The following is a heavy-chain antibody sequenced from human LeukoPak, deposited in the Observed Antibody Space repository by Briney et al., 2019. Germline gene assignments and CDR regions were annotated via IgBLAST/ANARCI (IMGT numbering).Heavy chain of an antibody. J-gene: IGHJ6*02. V-gene: IGHV4-34*01. D-gene: IGHD2-15*01. CDR2: INHSGST. CDR3: ARGRSIGYCSGGSCVVPPYYCYYYGMDV. CDR1: GGSSSGYY. Sequence: SETLSLTCAVYGGSSSGYYWSWIRQPSGKGLEWIGEINHSGSTNYNPSLKSRVTISVDTSKNQFSLKLSSVTAADTAVYYCARGRSIGYCSGGSCVVPPYYCYYYGMDVWGQGTTVTVSS.